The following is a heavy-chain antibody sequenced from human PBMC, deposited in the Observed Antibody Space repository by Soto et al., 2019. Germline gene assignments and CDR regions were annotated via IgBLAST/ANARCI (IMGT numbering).Heavy chain of an antibody. CDR2: ISGSGGST. V-gene: IGHV3-23*01. CDR1: GFTFSSYA. D-gene: IGHD3-10*01. CDR3: AKLGYYGSGRPNYYYGMDV. J-gene: IGHJ6*02. Sequence: GGSLRLSCAASGFTFSSYAMSWVRQAPGKGLEWVSAISGSGGSTYYADSVKGRFTISRDNSKNTLYLQMNSLRAEDTAVYYCAKLGYYGSGRPNYYYGMDVWGQGTTVTVSS.